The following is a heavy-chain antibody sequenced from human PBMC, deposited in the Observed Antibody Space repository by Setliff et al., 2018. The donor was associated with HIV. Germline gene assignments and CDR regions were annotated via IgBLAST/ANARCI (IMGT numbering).Heavy chain of an antibody. CDR3: ARQGSSSFWYLDL. D-gene: IGHD6-6*01. CDR1: GYYINTGFY. J-gene: IGHJ2*01. Sequence: SETLSLTCAVSGYYINTGFYCGWIRQAPGKGLEWIGSIYHSGSGFSNPSLKSRVTISADTSKNALYLKLASVTAADTAMYYCARQGSSSFWYLDLWGRGTLVTVS. CDR2: IYHSGSG. V-gene: IGHV4-38-2*01.